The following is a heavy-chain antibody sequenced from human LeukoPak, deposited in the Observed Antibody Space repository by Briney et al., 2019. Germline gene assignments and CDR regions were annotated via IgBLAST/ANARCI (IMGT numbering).Heavy chain of an antibody. CDR2: ISTSSSYI. CDR3: ARFATYGSGTYAFDY. J-gene: IGHJ4*02. Sequence: GGSLRLSCAASGFTFSSYSMNWVRQAPGKGLEWVSSISTSSSYIYYADSVKGRFTISRDNAKNSLYLQMNSLRAEDTAVYYCARFATYGSGTYAFDYWGQGTLVTVSS. V-gene: IGHV3-21*01. CDR1: GFTFSSYS. D-gene: IGHD3-10*01.